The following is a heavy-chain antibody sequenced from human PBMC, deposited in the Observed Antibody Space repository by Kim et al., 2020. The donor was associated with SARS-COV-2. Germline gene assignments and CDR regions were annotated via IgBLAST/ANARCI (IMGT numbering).Heavy chain of an antibody. J-gene: IGHJ4*02. V-gene: IGHV5-10-1*01. CDR1: GYSFTSYW. CDR3: ARGVGATVTTGGYYFDY. D-gene: IGHD4-17*01. Sequence: GESLKISCKGSGYSFTSYWISWVRQMPGKGLEWMGRIDPSDSYTNYSPSFQGHVTISADKSISTAYLQWSSLKASDTAMYYCARGVGATVTTGGYYFDYWGQGTLVTVSS. CDR2: IDPSDSYT.